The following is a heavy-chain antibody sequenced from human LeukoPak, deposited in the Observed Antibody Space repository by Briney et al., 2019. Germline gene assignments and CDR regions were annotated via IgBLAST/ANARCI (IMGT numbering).Heavy chain of an antibody. V-gene: IGHV1-2*02. CDR1: GYTFTGYY. Sequence: ASVKVSCKASGYTFTGYYMHWVRQAPGQGLEWMGWINPNGGGTNYAQKFQGRVTMTRDTSISTAYMELSRLRSDDTAVYYCARASGSYLFYFDYWGQGTLVTVSS. CDR3: ARASGSYLFYFDY. CDR2: INPNGGGT. J-gene: IGHJ4*02. D-gene: IGHD1-26*01.